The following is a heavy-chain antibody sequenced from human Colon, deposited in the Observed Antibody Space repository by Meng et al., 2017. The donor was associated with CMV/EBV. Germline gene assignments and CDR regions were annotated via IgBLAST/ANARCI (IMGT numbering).Heavy chain of an antibody. CDR2: MNPNSGNT. V-gene: IGHV1-8*02. CDR3: ARSIVVVPAALYYYYGMDV. D-gene: IGHD2-2*01. J-gene: IGHJ6*02. Sequence: ASVKVSCKASGYTFTSYDINWVRQATGQGLEWMGWMNPNSGNTGYAQKFQGRVTMTRDTSTSTVYMELSSLRSEDTAVYYCARSIVVVPAALYYYYGMDVWGQGTTVTVSS. CDR1: GYTFTSYD.